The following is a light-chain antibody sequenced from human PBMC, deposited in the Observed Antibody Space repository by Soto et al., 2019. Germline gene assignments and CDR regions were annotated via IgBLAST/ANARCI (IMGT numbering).Light chain of an antibody. CDR2: DAS. J-gene: IGKJ2*01. CDR1: QSVNKW. CDR3: QQYQSWPYP. V-gene: IGKV1-5*01. Sequence: DIQMTQCPSTLSASVGDRVTITCRASQSVNKWLAWYQQKPGRAPNLVIYDASTLQTSVTSTFSGSGSGTKFTLTFSSLKPDVFGTYNCQQYQSWPYPFAQGHKLDIK.